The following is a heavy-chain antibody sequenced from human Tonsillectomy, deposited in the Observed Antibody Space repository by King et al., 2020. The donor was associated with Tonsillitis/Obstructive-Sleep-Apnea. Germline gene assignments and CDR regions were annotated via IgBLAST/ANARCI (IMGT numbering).Heavy chain of an antibody. D-gene: IGHD2-15*01. CDR1: GGSISSSSYY. V-gene: IGHV4-39*02. J-gene: IGHJ4*02. CDR2: IYYSGST. CDR3: ARDDRYCSGGSCYSRLFDS. Sequence: LQLQESGPGLVKPSETLSLTCTVSGGSISSSSYYWGWIRQPPGKGLEWIGCIYYSGSTYYNPSLKSLVTISVDTSKNQFSLKLSSVTAADTAVYYCARDDRYCSGGSCYSRLFDSWGQGTLVTVSS.